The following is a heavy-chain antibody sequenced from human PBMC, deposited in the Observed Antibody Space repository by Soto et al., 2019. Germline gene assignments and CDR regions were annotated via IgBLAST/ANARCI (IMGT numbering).Heavy chain of an antibody. J-gene: IGHJ4*02. CDR3: AKDICGGDCYYFDY. CDR2: ITYDGSNK. D-gene: IGHD2-21*02. Sequence: QVQLVESGGGVVQPGRSLRLSCAASGFTFSSYGMHWVRQAPGEGLEWVAVITYDGSNKYYADSVKGRFTISRDNSKNTLYLQMNSLRAEDTAVYYCAKDICGGDCYYFDYWGQGTLVTVSS. CDR1: GFTFSSYG. V-gene: IGHV3-30*18.